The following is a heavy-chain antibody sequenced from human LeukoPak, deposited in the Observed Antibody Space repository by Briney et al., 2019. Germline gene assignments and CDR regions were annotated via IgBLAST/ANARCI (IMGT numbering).Heavy chain of an antibody. D-gene: IGHD3-22*01. CDR1: GGSFSGYY. J-gene: IGHJ4*02. CDR3: ARGRDYYDSSGQFGGYFDY. V-gene: IGHV4-34*01. CDR2: INHSGST. Sequence: SETLSLTCAVYGGSFSGYYWSWIRQPPGKGLEWIGEINHSGSTNYNPSLKSRVTISVDTSKNQFSLKLSSVTAADTAVYYCARGRDYYDSSGQFGGYFDYWGQGTLVTVSS.